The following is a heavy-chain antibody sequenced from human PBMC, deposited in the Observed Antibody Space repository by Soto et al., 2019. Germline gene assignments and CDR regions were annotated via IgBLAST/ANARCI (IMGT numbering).Heavy chain of an antibody. CDR2: ISSNGGST. CDR1: GFTFSSYA. D-gene: IGHD4-17*01. Sequence: EVQLVESGGGLVQPGGSLRLSCSASGFTFSSYAMHWVRQAPGKGLEYVSAISSNGGSTYYADSVKGRFTISRDNSKNTLYLQLSSLRAEDTAVYYCVSDDDAPNSGANTPGYWAQGTLVTV. V-gene: IGHV3-64D*06. CDR3: VSDDDAPNSGANTPGY. J-gene: IGHJ4*02.